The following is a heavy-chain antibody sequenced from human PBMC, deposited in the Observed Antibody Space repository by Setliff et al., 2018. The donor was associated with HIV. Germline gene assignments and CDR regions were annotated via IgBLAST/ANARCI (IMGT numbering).Heavy chain of an antibody. D-gene: IGHD3-22*01. Sequence: SETLSLTCGVSGYFISSGYYWAWIRQSPGKGLEWIGTIYHGGSTYYNPSLKSRVTISVDTSKNQFSLNLSSVTAADTAVYYCARSAYDSSGLPYWGQGTLVTVSS. V-gene: IGHV4-38-2*01. CDR3: ARSAYDSSGLPY. CDR2: IYHGGST. J-gene: IGHJ4*02. CDR1: GYFISSGYY.